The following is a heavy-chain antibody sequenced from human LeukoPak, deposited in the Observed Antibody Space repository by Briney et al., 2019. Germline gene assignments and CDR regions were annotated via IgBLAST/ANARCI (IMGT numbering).Heavy chain of an antibody. V-gene: IGHV3-48*03. CDR1: GFTFSSYE. J-gene: IGHJ6*03. CDR2: ISSSGRTI. CDR3: ARDSSSWYPSYYYYYYMDV. Sequence: PGGSLRLSCAASGFTFSSYEMNWVRQAPGKGLEWVSYISSSGRTIYYADSVKGRFTMSRDNAKNSLYLQMNSLRVEDTAVYYCARDSSSWYPSYYYYYYMDVWGKGTTVTVSS. D-gene: IGHD6-13*01.